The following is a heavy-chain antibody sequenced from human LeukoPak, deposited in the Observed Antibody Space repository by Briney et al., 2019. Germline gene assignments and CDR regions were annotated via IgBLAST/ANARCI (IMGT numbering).Heavy chain of an antibody. CDR3: AKEGVLLMVYAPSSLYYLDY. CDR1: GFTFSSYA. D-gene: IGHD2-8*01. CDR2: ISGSGGST. Sequence: GGSLRLSCAASGFTFSSYAMSWVRQAPGKGLEWVSAISGSGGSTYYADSVKGRFTISRDNSKNTLYLQMNGLRAEDTAVYYCAKEGVLLMVYAPSSLYYLDYWGQGTLVTVSS. V-gene: IGHV3-23*01. J-gene: IGHJ4*02.